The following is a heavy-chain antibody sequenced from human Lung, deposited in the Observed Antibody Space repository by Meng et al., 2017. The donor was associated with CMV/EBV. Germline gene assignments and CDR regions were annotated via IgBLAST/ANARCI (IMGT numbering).Heavy chain of an antibody. J-gene: IGHJ6*02. CDR2: INHSGST. Sequence: SXTLSLXCAVYGGSFSGYFWSWIRQPPGKGLEWIGEINHSGSTNYNPSLKSRVTISVDTSKNQFFLKLSSVTAADTAVYYCARGTVTSRVIVPPFAIKIVYGMDVWXQGNXVNGAS. D-gene: IGHD2-2*01. V-gene: IGHV4-34*01. CDR3: ARGTVTSRVIVPPFAIKIVYGMDV. CDR1: GGSFSGYF.